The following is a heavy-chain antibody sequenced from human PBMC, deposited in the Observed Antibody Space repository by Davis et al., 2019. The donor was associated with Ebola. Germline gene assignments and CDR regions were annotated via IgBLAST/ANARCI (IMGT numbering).Heavy chain of an antibody. D-gene: IGHD5-24*01. V-gene: IGHV3-30*18. CDR2: ISYDGSNK. J-gene: IGHJ4*02. Sequence: GESLKISCAASGFTFSSYGMHWVRQAPGKGLEWVAVISYDGSNKYYADSVKGRFTISRDNSKNTLYLQMNSLRADDTAVYYCAKDPDGYNGFFDYWGQGTLVTVSS. CDR3: AKDPDGYNGFFDY. CDR1: GFTFSSYG.